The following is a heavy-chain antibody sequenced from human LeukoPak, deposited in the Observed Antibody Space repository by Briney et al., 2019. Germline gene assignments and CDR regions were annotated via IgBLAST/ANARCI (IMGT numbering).Heavy chain of an antibody. Sequence: PGGSLRLSCAASGFTFSSYAMSWVRQAPGKGLEWVSAISGSGGSTYYADSVKGRFTISRDNSKNTLYLQMNSLRAEDTAVYYCAKDGGITMTRGYFDYWGQGTLVTVSS. CDR3: AKDGGITMTRGYFDY. CDR1: GFTFSSYA. J-gene: IGHJ4*02. V-gene: IGHV3-23*01. D-gene: IGHD3-22*01. CDR2: ISGSGGST.